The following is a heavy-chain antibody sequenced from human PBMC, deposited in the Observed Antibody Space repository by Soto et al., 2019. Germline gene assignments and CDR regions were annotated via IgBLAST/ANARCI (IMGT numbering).Heavy chain of an antibody. Sequence: PSETLYLTCTVSGGSISSGGYYWSWIRQHPGKGLEWIGYLSYSGRTYYNPSLKSRVTISVDTSKNQFSLKLSSVTAADTAVYYCARLDEALDYWGQGTLVTVSS. J-gene: IGHJ4*02. CDR2: LSYSGRT. V-gene: IGHV4-31*03. CDR3: ARLDEALDY. CDR1: GGSISSGGYY.